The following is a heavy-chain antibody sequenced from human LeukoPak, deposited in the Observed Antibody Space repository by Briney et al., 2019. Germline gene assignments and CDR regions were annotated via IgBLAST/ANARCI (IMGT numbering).Heavy chain of an antibody. CDR3: ARELGGPIRGAFDI. CDR2: INPNSGGT. CDR1: GYTFTGYY. D-gene: IGHD3-10*01. Sequence: ASVKVSCKASGYTFTGYYMHWVRQAPGQGLEWMGWINPNSGGTNYAQKFQGRVSMTRDTSISTAYMELSRLRSDDTAVYYCARELGGPIRGAFDIWGQGTMVTVSS. J-gene: IGHJ3*02. V-gene: IGHV1-2*02.